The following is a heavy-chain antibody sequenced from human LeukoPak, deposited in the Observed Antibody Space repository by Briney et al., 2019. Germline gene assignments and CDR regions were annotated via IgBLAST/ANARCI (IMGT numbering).Heavy chain of an antibody. CDR2: ISWNSGSI. CDR1: GFTFGDYA. D-gene: IGHD3-3*01. V-gene: IGHV3-9*01. Sequence: GGSLRLSCAASGFTFGDYAMHWVRQAPGRGLEWVSGISWNSGSIGYADSVKGRFTISRDNAKSSLYLQMNSLGAEDTALYYCAKAPNYDFWSGYYYFDYWGQGTLVTVSS. CDR3: AKAPNYDFWSGYYYFDY. J-gene: IGHJ4*02.